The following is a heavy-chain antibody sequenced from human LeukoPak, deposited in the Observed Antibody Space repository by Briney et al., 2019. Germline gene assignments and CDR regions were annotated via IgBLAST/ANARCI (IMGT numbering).Heavy chain of an antibody. V-gene: IGHV4-59*01. D-gene: IGHD2-15*01. Sequence: PSETLSLTCTVSGGSISSYYWSWIRQPPGKGLEWIGYIYYSGSTNYNPSLKSRVTISVDTSKNQFSLKLSSVTAADTAVYYCASSHPTPYCSGGSCYSYYYYGMDVWGQGTTVTVSS. CDR3: ASSHPTPYCSGGSCYSYYYYGMDV. CDR2: IYYSGST. CDR1: GGSISSYY. J-gene: IGHJ6*02.